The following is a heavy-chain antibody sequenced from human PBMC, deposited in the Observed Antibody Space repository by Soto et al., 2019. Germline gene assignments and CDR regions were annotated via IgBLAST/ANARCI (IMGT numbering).Heavy chain of an antibody. D-gene: IGHD3-9*01. CDR2: SFYSGST. J-gene: IGHJ6*02. V-gene: IGHV4-59*01. CDR1: GGSISSYY. CDR3: ARDKGRYDSGMDV. Sequence: SETLSLTCTVPGGSISSYYWSWIRQPPGKGLEWIWYSFYSGSTKYNPALKSRATISVDTSKTHFSLNLTSVTAEDTAVYYCARDKGRYDSGMDVWGQGTTVTVSS.